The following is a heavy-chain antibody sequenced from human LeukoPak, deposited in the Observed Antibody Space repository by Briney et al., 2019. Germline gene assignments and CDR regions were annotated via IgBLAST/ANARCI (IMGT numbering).Heavy chain of an antibody. CDR1: GFTFSSYS. V-gene: IGHV3-21*01. J-gene: IGHJ3*02. CDR2: ISSSSSYI. CDR3: AREVHDAFDI. Sequence: GGSLRLSCAASGFTFSSYSMNWVRQAPGKGLEWVSSISSSSSYIYYADSVKGRFTISRDNAKNSLYLQMNSLGAEDTAVYYCAREVHDAFDIWGQGTTVTVSS.